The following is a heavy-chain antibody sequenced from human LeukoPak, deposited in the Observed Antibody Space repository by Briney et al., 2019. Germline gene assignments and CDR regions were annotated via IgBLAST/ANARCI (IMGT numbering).Heavy chain of an antibody. CDR1: GYIFTSYY. J-gene: IGHJ6*02. V-gene: IGHV1-46*01. D-gene: IGHD3-3*01. CDR3: ARESGVEYYYYGMDV. Sequence: ASVKVPCKASGYIFTSYYIHWVRQAPGQGLEWMGIINTSGGSTTYAQKFQGRVIMTRGTSTSIVYVELSSLRSEDTAVYYCARESGVEYYYYGMDVWGQGTTVTVSS. CDR2: INTSGGST.